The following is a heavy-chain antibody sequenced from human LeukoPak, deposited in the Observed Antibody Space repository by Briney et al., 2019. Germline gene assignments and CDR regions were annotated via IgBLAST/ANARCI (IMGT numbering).Heavy chain of an antibody. J-gene: IGHJ4*02. CDR3: ARGGGYGNFRY. D-gene: IGHD5-12*01. CDR2: INHSGST. V-gene: IGHV4-34*01. Sequence: SETLSLTCAVYGGSFSGYYWSRIRQPPGKGLEWIGEINHSGSTNYNPSLKNRVTISVDTSKNQFSLKLSSVTAADTAVYYCARGGGYGNFRYWGQGTLVTVSS. CDR1: GGSFSGYY.